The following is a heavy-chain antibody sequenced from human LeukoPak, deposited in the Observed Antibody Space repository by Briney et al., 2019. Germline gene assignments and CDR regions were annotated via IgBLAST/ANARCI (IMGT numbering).Heavy chain of an antibody. D-gene: IGHD1-26*01. CDR2: IYSGGST. J-gene: IGHJ4*02. CDR1: GFTVSSNY. V-gene: IGHV3-66*01. CDR3: ARDSASGSYDYFDY. Sequence: GGSLRLSCAASGFTVSSNYMSWVRQAPGKGLEWVSVIYSGGSTYYADSVKGRFTISRDNSKNTLYLQMNSLRAEDTAVYYCARDSASGSYDYFDYWGQGTLVTVSS.